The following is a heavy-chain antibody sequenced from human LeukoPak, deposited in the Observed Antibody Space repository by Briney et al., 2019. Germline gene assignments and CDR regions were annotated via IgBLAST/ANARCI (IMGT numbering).Heavy chain of an antibody. V-gene: IGHV4-39*01. CDR1: GGSIGSTDYY. CDR3: VRNGYGSGSSW. D-gene: IGHD3-10*01. Sequence: SETLSLTCTVSGGSIGSTDYYWGWSRQPPGKGLEWIGNIYYSGSTNYNPSLKSRVTISVDTSKNQFSLKLNSVTAADTAMYYCVRNGYGSGSSWWGQGTLVTVSS. J-gene: IGHJ4*02. CDR2: IYYSGST.